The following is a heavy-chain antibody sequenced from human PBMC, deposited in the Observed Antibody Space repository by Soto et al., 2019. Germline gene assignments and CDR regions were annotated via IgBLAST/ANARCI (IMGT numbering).Heavy chain of an antibody. CDR2: IIPILGIA. CDR3: EGRGWHETEYFQH. V-gene: IGHV1-69*02. CDR1: GGTFSSYT. Sequence: GASVKVSCKASGGTFSSYTISLVRLAPGQGLEWMGRIIPILGIANYAQKFQGRVTITADKSTSTAYMELSSLRSEDTAVYYCEGRGWHETEYFQHWGQGTLVTVSS. D-gene: IGHD6-19*01. J-gene: IGHJ1*01.